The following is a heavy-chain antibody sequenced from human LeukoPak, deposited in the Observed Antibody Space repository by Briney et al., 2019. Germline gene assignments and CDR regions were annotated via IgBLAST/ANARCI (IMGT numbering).Heavy chain of an antibody. Sequence: GGSLRLSRAASGFTFSDYHMNWIRQAPGKGLEWVSHISSIGSTIYYADSVKGRFAISRDNAKNSLYLQMNSLRVEDTAVYYCARDDSGGWNDYWGQGTLVTVSS. CDR1: GFTFSDYH. V-gene: IGHV3-11*04. CDR3: ARDDSGGWNDY. CDR2: ISSIGSTI. J-gene: IGHJ4*02. D-gene: IGHD1-26*01.